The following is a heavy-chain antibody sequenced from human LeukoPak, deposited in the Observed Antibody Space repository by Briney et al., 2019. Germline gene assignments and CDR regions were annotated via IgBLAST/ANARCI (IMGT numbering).Heavy chain of an antibody. CDR2: INHSGST. Sequence: SETLSLTCAVYGGSFSGYYWSWIRQPPGKGLEWIGEINHSGSTNYNPSLKSRVTISVDTSKNQFSLKLSSVTAADTAVYYCASLTTMIESDAFDIWGQGTMVTVSS. D-gene: IGHD3-22*01. CDR1: GGSFSGYY. CDR3: ASLTTMIESDAFDI. V-gene: IGHV4-34*01. J-gene: IGHJ3*02.